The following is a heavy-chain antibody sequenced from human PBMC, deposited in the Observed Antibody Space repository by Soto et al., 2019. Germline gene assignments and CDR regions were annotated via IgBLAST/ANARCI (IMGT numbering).Heavy chain of an antibody. CDR1: GGSISSYY. V-gene: IGHV4-59*08. J-gene: IGHJ6*02. CDR3: ARVRLGYCSSTSCYRYYYGMDV. D-gene: IGHD2-2*01. CDR2: IYYSGST. Sequence: PSETLSLTCTVSGGSISSYYWSWIRQPPGKGLEWIGYIYYSGSTNYNPSLKSRITISVDTSKNQFSLKLSSVTAADTAVFYCARVRLGYCSSTSCYRYYYGMDVWGQGTTVTVSS.